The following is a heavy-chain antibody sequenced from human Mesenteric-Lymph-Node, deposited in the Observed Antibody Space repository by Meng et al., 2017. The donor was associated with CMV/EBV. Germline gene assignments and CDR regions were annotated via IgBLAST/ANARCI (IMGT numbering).Heavy chain of an antibody. CDR1: GFTVSSNY. Sequence: GESLKISCAASGFTVSSNYMSWVRQAPGKGLEWVSVIYSGGSTYYADSVKGRFTISRDNSKNTLYLQMNSLRAEDTAVYYCARDGVGATSWYFDLWGRGTLVTVSS. J-gene: IGHJ2*01. CDR3: ARDGVGATSWYFDL. V-gene: IGHV3-53*05. CDR2: IYSGGST. D-gene: IGHD1-26*01.